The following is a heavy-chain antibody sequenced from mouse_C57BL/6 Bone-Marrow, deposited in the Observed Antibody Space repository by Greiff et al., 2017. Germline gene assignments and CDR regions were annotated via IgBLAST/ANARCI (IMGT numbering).Heavy chain of an antibody. D-gene: IGHD2-2*01. CDR3: ARSGLRQTAWCAY. CDR2: IDPSDSET. Sequence: QVQLKQPGAELVRPGSSVKLSCKASGYTFTSYWMHWVKQRPIQGLEWIGNIDPSDSETHYNQKFKDKATLTVDKSSSTAYMQLSSLTAEDSSVYYCARSGLRQTAWCAYWGQGTLVTVSA. CDR1: GYTFTSYW. J-gene: IGHJ3*01. V-gene: IGHV1-52*01.